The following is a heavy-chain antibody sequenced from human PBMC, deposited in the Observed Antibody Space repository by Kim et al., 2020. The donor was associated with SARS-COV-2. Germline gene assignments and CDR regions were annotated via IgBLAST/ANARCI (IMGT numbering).Heavy chain of an antibody. J-gene: IGHJ4*02. CDR3: ARGELQSHFDY. Sequence: SETLSLTCTVSGGSISSGGYYWSWIRQHPGKGLEWIGYIYYSGSTYYNPSLKSRVTISVDTSKNQFSLKLSSVTAADTAVYYCARGELQSHFDYWGQGTLVTVSS. V-gene: IGHV4-31*03. CDR1: GGSISSGGYY. D-gene: IGHD1-26*01. CDR2: IYYSGST.